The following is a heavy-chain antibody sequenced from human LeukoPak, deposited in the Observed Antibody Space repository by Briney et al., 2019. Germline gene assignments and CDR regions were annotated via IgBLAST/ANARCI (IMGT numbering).Heavy chain of an antibody. CDR3: ARDPPIGGADVFDI. CDR1: GYTFTGYY. J-gene: IGHJ3*02. Sequence: ASLKVSCKAAGYTFTGYYMHWVRQAPGQGLEWMGWINPNSGGTNYAQEFQGRVTMTRDTSISTAYMELSRLTSDDTAVYYCARDPPIGGADVFDIWGQGTMVTVSS. D-gene: IGHD3-10*01. V-gene: IGHV1-2*02. CDR2: INPNSGGT.